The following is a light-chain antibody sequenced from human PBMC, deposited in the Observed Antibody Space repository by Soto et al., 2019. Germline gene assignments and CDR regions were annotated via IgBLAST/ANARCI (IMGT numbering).Light chain of an antibody. CDR3: QPYNTWFWT. Sequence: EVVMTQSPATLSVSPGERVTLSCRASQSINAHLAWYQQKPGQAPRLLIHGASTRATGIPARFSGSGFGTEFILTISSLQSEDFAIYYCQPYNTWFWTFGQGTKVEI. CDR2: GAS. CDR1: QSINAH. J-gene: IGKJ1*01. V-gene: IGKV3-15*01.